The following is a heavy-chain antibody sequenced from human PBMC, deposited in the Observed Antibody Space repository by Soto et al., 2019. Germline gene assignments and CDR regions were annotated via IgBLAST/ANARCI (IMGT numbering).Heavy chain of an antibody. V-gene: IGHV1-69*02. CDR1: GGTFSSYT. CDR3: ARGGVHPYGYDAFFDY. CDR2: IIPILGIA. J-gene: IGHJ4*02. Sequence: QVQLVQSGAEVKKPGSSVKVSCKASGGTFSSYTISWVRQAPGQGLEWMGRIIPILGIANYAQKFQGRVTITXXKXTXLAYRELSSLRSEDTAVYYCARGGVHPYGYDAFFDYWGQGTLVTVSS. D-gene: IGHD5-18*01.